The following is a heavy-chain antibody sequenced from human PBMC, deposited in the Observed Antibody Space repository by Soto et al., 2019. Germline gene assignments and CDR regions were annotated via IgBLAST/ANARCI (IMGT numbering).Heavy chain of an antibody. Sequence: PGESLKISCKASGYNFTIYWIVWVRQMPGKGLEWMGIIYPGDSHTRYSPSFQGQVTISADKSISTAYLQWSSLKASDTAMYYCARYGPGGNFDYFDYWGQGTLVTVSS. V-gene: IGHV5-51*01. CDR3: ARYGPGGNFDYFDY. CDR1: GYNFTIYW. CDR2: IYPGDSHT. D-gene: IGHD2-21*02. J-gene: IGHJ4*02.